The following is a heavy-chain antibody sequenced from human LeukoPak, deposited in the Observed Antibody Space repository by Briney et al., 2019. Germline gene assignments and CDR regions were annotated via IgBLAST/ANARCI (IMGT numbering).Heavy chain of an antibody. D-gene: IGHD1-26*01. CDR2: ISSSGSYI. V-gene: IGHV3-21*01. CDR3: AKGYSGSYYLYYYYYYMDV. CDR1: RFTFSSYS. Sequence: PGGSLRLSCAASRFTFSSYSMNWVRQAPGKGLEWVSSISSSGSYIYYADSVKGRFTISRDNAKNSLYLQMNSLRAEDTAVYYCAKGYSGSYYLYYYYYYMDVWGKGTTVTISS. J-gene: IGHJ6*03.